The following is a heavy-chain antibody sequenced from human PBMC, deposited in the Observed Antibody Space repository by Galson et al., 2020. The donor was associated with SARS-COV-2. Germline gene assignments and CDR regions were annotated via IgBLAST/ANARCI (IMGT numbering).Heavy chain of an antibody. Sequence: GETLRLSCAASGFTFSNAWMSWVRQAPGKGLEWVGRIKSKTDGGTTDYAAPVKGRFTISRDDSKNTLYLQMNSLKTEDTAVYYWTTDWSSSSWYGEVVGYWGQGTLVTVSS. D-gene: IGHD6-13*01. CDR3: TTDWSSSSWYGEVVGY. CDR1: GFTFSNAW. CDR2: IKSKTDGGTT. V-gene: IGHV3-15*01. J-gene: IGHJ4*02.